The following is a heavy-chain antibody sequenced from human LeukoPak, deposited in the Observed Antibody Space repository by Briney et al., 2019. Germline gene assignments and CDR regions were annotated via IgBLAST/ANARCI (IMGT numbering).Heavy chain of an antibody. CDR2: IYYSGST. D-gene: IGHD4-17*01. Sequence: SETLSLTCTVSGGSISSSSYNWGWIRQPPGKGLEWIGSIYYSGSTYYNPSLKSRVTISVDTSKNQFSLKLSSVTAADTAVYYCARLDYGDYDAFDIWGQGTMVTVSS. J-gene: IGHJ3*02. CDR1: GGSISSSSYN. CDR3: ARLDYGDYDAFDI. V-gene: IGHV4-39*01.